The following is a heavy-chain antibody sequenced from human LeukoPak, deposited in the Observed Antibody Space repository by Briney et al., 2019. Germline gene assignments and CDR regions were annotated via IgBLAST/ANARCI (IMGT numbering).Heavy chain of an antibody. J-gene: IGHJ4*02. CDR3: AKEPIMITFGGVSY. D-gene: IGHD3-16*01. CDR2: IWYGGSNK. V-gene: IGHV3-33*06. CDR1: GFTFSSYG. Sequence: GGSLRLSCAASGFTFSSYGMHWVRQAPGKGLEWVAVIWYGGSNKYYADSVKGRFTISRDNSKNTLYLQMNSLRAEDTAVYYCAKEPIMITFGGVSYWGQGTLVTVSS.